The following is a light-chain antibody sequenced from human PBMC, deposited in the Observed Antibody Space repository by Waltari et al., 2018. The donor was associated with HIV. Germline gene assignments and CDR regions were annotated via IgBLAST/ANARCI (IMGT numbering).Light chain of an antibody. J-gene: IGLJ2*01. V-gene: IGLV1-51*01. CDR2: DNN. CDR3: ATWDTGLSAGV. Sequence: WYQHLPRTAPRLIIFDNNKRSSGIPDRFSASKSGTSATLDITGLQTGDEADYYCATWDTGLSAGVFGGGTKVTVL.